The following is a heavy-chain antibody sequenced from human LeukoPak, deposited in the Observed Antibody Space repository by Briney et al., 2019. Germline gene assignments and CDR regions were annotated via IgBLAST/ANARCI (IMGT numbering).Heavy chain of an antibody. CDR1: GSSISSAYY. Sequence: SETLSLTCTVSGSSISSAYYWGWIRQPPGKGLEWIANIYHSGNTYYNPPLKSRVTISVDTSKNQFSLKLSSVTAADTAVYYCAKEITGGLYYMDVWGKGTTVIVSS. J-gene: IGHJ6*03. CDR2: IYHSGNT. V-gene: IGHV4-38-2*02. CDR3: AKEITGGLYYMDV. D-gene: IGHD3-10*01.